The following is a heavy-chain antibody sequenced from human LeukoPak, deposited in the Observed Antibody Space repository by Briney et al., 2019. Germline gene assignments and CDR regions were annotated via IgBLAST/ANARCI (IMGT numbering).Heavy chain of an antibody. J-gene: IGHJ1*01. CDR2: INDSGGT. D-gene: IGHD1-1*01. CDR1: GGSFSGYY. CDR3: ARRTRTGTTDC. Sequence: ETPSLTCAVYGGSFSGYYWSWICQPPGKGLEWIGEINDSGGTNYNPSLKSRVTISVDTSKNQFSLKLSSVTAADTAVYYCARRTRTGTTDCWGQGTLVTVSS. V-gene: IGHV4-34*01.